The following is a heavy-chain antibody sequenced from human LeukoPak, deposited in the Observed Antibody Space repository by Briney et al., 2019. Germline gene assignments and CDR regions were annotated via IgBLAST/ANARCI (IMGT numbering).Heavy chain of an antibody. D-gene: IGHD2-21*01. Sequence: GAPVKVSCKASGYTFSSYDINWVRQATGQGLEWMGWMNPNSGNTGYAQRFQGRVTMTKSTSISTAYMELSSLTSDDTAVYYCARSFVGTRKRNDYWGQGTLVTVSS. J-gene: IGHJ4*02. V-gene: IGHV1-8*01. CDR1: GYTFSSYD. CDR2: MNPNSGNT. CDR3: ARSFVGTRKRNDY.